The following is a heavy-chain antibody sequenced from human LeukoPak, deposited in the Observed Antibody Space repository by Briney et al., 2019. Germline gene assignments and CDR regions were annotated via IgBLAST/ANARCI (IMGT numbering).Heavy chain of an antibody. J-gene: IGHJ4*02. D-gene: IGHD1-26*01. Sequence: PSETLSLTCAVYGGSFSGYYWSWIRQPPGKGLEWIGEINHSGSTNYNPSLKSRVTTSVDTSKNQFSLKLSSVTAADTAVYYCAITTLLLANYWGQGTLVTVSS. CDR1: GGSFSGYY. CDR3: AITTLLLANY. CDR2: INHSGST. V-gene: IGHV4-34*01.